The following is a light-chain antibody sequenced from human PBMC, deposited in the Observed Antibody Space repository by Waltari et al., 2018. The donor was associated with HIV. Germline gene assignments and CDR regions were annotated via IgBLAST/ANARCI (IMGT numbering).Light chain of an antibody. CDR2: GNS. CDR3: QSYDSSLSGYV. Sequence: QSVLTQPPSVSGAPGQRVTIPCTGSSSNSGAGYQVHGYQQLPGTAPKLLIYGNSNRPSGVPDRFSGSKSGTSASLAITGLQAEDEADYHCQSYDSSLSGYVFGTGTKVTVL. J-gene: IGLJ1*01. V-gene: IGLV1-40*01. CDR1: SSNSGAGYQ.